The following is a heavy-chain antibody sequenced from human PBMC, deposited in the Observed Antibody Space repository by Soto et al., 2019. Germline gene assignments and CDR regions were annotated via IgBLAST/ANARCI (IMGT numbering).Heavy chain of an antibody. CDR2: IYWNEDK. CDR3: AHTIADQSLRYYFDY. J-gene: IGHJ4*02. CDR1: GFSLSTSEVG. Sequence: QITLKESGPTLVKPTQTLTLTCTFSGFSLSTSEVGVGWIRQPPGKALEWLALIYWNEDKRYSPSLKSMLTITKDTTKTQVVLTMTHMDPVDTATYYCAHTIADQSLRYYFDYWGQGTLVTVSS. D-gene: IGHD6-13*01. V-gene: IGHV2-5*01.